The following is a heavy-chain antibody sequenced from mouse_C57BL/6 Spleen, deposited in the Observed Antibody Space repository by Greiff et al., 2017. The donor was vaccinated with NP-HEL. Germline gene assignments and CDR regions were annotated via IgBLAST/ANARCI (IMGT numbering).Heavy chain of an antibody. CDR3: ARHGTTVVEVYFDV. J-gene: IGHJ1*03. CDR1: EYEFPSHD. D-gene: IGHD1-1*01. Sequence: DVKLVESGGGLVQPGESLKLSCESNEYEFPSHDMSWVRKTPEKRLELVAAINSDGGSTYYPDTMERRFIISRDNTKKTLYLQMSSLSSEDTALYYCARHGTTVVEVYFDVWGTGTTVTVSS. V-gene: IGHV5-2*01. CDR2: INSDGGST.